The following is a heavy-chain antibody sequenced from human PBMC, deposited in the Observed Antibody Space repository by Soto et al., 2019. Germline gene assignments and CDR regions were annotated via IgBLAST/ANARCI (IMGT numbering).Heavy chain of an antibody. D-gene: IGHD3-10*01. J-gene: IGHJ4*02. CDR3: ERVRSSGREFDY. Sequence: QVQLVQSGAEMKRPGASVILSCKASGYIFTTYSIHWVRQTAGQGLEWMAKVDPRDGSTGYAQKFLGRVSMAWDTSTGTASMEVSSLTSDDTATYYCERVRSSGREFDYWGQGTQVTVSS. V-gene: IGHV1-46*01. CDR1: GYIFTTYS. CDR2: VDPRDGST.